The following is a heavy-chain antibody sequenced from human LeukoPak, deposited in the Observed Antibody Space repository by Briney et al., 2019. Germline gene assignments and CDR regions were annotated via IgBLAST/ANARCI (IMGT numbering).Heavy chain of an antibody. CDR1: GGSISSYY. CDR3: SRGTSYSDS. CDR2: IYYIWST. D-gene: IGHD1-1*01. J-gene: IGHJ4*02. V-gene: IGHV4-59*01. Sequence: SKTLSLTCTVSGGSISSYYWSWIRQPPPQGLEVIGYIYYIWSTNYNPSLKSRVSISVDTAKNQFSLNLTPVTAAAPALYFCSRGTSYSDSSGQRTPVTVSS.